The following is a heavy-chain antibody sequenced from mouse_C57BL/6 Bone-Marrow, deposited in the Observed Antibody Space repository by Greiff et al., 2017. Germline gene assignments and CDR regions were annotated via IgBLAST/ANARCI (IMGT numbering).Heavy chain of an antibody. J-gene: IGHJ2*01. Sequence: QVQLQQSGAELVRPGASVTLSCKASGYTFTDYEMHWVKQTPVHGLEWIGAIDPETGGTAYNQKFKGKAILTADKSSSTAYMELRSLTSEDSAVYYCTRGGVTVVFDYWGQGTTLTVFS. V-gene: IGHV1-15*01. CDR2: IDPETGGT. CDR1: GYTFTDYE. CDR3: TRGGVTVVFDY. D-gene: IGHD1-1*01.